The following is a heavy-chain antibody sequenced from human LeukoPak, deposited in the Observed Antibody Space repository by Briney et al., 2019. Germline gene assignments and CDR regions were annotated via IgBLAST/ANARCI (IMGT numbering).Heavy chain of an antibody. D-gene: IGHD2-21*02. CDR2: ISGGGDIT. V-gene: IGHV3-23*01. CDR1: GFNLANHA. J-gene: IGHJ4*02. CDR3: VREDTPATANY. Sequence: SGGSLRLSCAASGFNLANHAMSWVRQTAGKGLEWVSAISGGGDITYYADSVKGRFTISRDNSKDTLFLQMHSLRPGDTAVYYCVREDTPATANYWGQGTLVTISS.